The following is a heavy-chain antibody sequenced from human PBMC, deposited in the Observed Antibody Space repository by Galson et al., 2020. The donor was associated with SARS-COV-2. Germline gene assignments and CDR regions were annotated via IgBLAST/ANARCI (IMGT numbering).Heavy chain of an antibody. J-gene: IGHJ4*02. V-gene: IGHV4-34*01. CDR1: GGSFSGYY. Sequence: SETLSLTCAVYGGSFSGYYWSWIRQPPGKGLEWIGEINHSGSTNYNPSLKSRVTISVDTSKNQFSLKLSSVTAADTAVYYCARGRYYYDSSGYQDYWGQGTLVTVSS. D-gene: IGHD3-22*01. CDR2: INHSGST. CDR3: ARGRYYYDSSGYQDY.